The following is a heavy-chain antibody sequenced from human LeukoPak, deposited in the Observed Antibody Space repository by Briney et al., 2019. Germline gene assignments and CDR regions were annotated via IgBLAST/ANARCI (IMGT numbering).Heavy chain of an antibody. Sequence: ASVKVSCKASGYTFSTYAMHWVRQAPGQGLEWMGWINAGNGNTKYSQKFQGRVTITRDTSASTAYMELNSLRSEDTAVYYCARRSPDYEQMWDGMDVWGQGTTVTVSS. D-gene: IGHD3-16*01. CDR1: GYTFSTYA. V-gene: IGHV1-3*01. CDR2: INAGNGNT. J-gene: IGHJ6*02. CDR3: ARRSPDYEQMWDGMDV.